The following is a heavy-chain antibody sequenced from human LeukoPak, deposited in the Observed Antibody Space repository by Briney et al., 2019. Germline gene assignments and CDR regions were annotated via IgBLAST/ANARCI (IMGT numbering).Heavy chain of an antibody. V-gene: IGHV1-69*04. Sequence: SVKVSCKASGGTFSSYAISWVRQAPGQGLEWMGRIIPILGIANYAQKFQGRVTITADKSTSTAYMELSSLRSEDTAVYYCASGTTVTTYYYYGMDVWGRGTTVTVSS. CDR1: GGTFSSYA. CDR3: ASGTTVTTYYYYGMDV. J-gene: IGHJ6*02. CDR2: IIPILGIA. D-gene: IGHD4-17*01.